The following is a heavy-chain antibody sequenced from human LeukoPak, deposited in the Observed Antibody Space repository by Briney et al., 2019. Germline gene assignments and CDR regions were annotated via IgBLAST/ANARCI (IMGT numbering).Heavy chain of an antibody. V-gene: IGHV3-30*18. CDR2: ISYDGSNK. CDR3: AKDSLSGVNYFDY. CDR1: GFTFSSYG. J-gene: IGHJ4*02. D-gene: IGHD3-10*01. Sequence: PGRSLRLSCAASGFTFSSYGMHWVRQAPGKGLEWVAVISYDGSNKYYADSVKGRFTISRDNSKNTLYLQMNNLRAEDTAVYYCAKDSLSGVNYFDYWGQGTLVTVSS.